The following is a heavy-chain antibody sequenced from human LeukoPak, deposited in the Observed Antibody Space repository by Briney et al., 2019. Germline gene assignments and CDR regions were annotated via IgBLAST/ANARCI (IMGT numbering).Heavy chain of an antibody. D-gene: IGHD5-18*01. CDR3: ARGGYSYGSNYYFDY. J-gene: IGHJ4*02. CDR1: GYTFTSYY. Sequence: ASVKVSCKVSGYTFTSYYMHWVRQAPGQGLEWMGIINPSGGSTSYAQKFQGRVTMTRDTSTSTVYMELSSLRSEDTAVYYCARGGYSYGSNYYFDYWGQGTLVTVSS. CDR2: INPSGGST. V-gene: IGHV1-46*01.